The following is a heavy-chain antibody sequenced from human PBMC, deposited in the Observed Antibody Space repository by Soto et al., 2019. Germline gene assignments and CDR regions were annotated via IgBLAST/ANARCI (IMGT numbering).Heavy chain of an antibody. CDR1: GYTFTGYY. V-gene: IGHV1-2*04. CDR3: ARERVMITFGGVIVRFGVDV. D-gene: IGHD3-16*02. J-gene: IGHJ6*02. Sequence: ASVKVSCKASGYTFTGYYMHWVRQAPGQGLEWMGWINPNSGGTNYAQKFQGWVTMTRDTSISTAYMELSRLRSDDTAVYYCARERVMITFGGVIVRFGVDVWGHGTTVTVSS. CDR2: INPNSGGT.